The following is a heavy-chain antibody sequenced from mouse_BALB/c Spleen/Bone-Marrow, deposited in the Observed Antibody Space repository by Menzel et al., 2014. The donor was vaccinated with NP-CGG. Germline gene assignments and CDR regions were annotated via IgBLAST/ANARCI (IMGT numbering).Heavy chain of an antibody. Sequence: QRVESGGGLVKPGGSLKLSCAASGFAFSSYDMSWVRQTPEKRLDWVAYISSGGGSTYYPDTVKGRFAISRDNAKNTLYLQMSSLKSEDTAMYYCARHRYDFDYWGQGTTLTVSA. CDR1: GFAFSSYD. J-gene: IGHJ2*01. CDR2: ISSGGGST. CDR3: ARHRYDFDY. V-gene: IGHV5-12-1*01.